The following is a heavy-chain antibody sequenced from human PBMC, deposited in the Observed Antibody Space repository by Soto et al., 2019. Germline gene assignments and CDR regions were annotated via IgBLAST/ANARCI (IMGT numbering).Heavy chain of an antibody. Sequence: QVQLVQSGAEVKKPGSSVKVSCKASGVTFSSYAISWVRQAPGQGLEWMGGIIPIFGTANYAQKFQGRVTITADESTSTAHMELSSLRSEDTAVYYCAREWEGELLSRYFDYWGQGTLVTVSS. V-gene: IGHV1-69*01. D-gene: IGHD1-26*01. CDR2: IIPIFGTA. J-gene: IGHJ4*02. CDR1: GVTFSSYA. CDR3: AREWEGELLSRYFDY.